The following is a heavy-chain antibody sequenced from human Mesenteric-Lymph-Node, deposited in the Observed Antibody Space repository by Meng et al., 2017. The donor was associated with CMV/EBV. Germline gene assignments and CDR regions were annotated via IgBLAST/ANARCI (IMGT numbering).Heavy chain of an antibody. CDR3: ARGGSLDAFDI. CDR2: INVRGTAT. J-gene: IGHJ3*02. D-gene: IGHD1-26*01. Sequence: GESLKISCAASGFTFSAFAMSWVRQAPGKGLEWVSGINVRGTATYYADSVRGRFTISRDNSKNTLYLQMNSLRAEDTAVYYCARGGSLDAFDIWGQGTMVTVSS. CDR1: GFTFSAFA. V-gene: IGHV3-23*01.